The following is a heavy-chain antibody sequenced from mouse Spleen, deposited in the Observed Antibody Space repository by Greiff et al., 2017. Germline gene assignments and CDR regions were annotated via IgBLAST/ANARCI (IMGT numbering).Heavy chain of an antibody. CDR2: ISYDGSN. D-gene: IGHD1-1*01. J-gene: IGHJ1*03. CDR3: ARGPTVVESPYWYFDV. V-gene: IGHV3-6*01. CDR1: GYSITSGYY. Sequence: EVQLVESGPGLVKPSQSLSLTCSVTGYSITSGYYWNWIRQFPGNKLEWMGYISYDGSNNYNPSLKNRISITRDTSKNQFFLKLNSVTTEDTATYYCARGPTVVESPYWYFDVWGTGTTVTVSS.